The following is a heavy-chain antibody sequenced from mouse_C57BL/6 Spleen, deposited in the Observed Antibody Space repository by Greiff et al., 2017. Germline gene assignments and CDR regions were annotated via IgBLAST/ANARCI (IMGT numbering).Heavy chain of an antibody. D-gene: IGHD1-1*01. CDR2: ILPGSGST. V-gene: IGHV1-9*01. CDR3: ASPYYYGSSYWFAY. CDR1: GYTFTGYW. Sequence: LVESGAELMKPGASVKLSCKATGYTFTGYWIEWVKQRPGHGLEWIGEILPGSGSTNYNEKFKGKATFTADTSSNTAYMQLSSLTTEDSAIYYCASPYYYGSSYWFAYWGQGTLVTVSA. J-gene: IGHJ3*01.